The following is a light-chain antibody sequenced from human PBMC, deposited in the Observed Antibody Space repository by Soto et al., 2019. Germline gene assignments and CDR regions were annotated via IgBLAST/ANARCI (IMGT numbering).Light chain of an antibody. Sequence: QSVLTQSPSASASLGASVKLTCTLSSGHSSYAIAWHQLQPEKGPRYLMKLNSDGSHSKGDGIPDRFSGSSSGAERYLTISSLKSEDEADYYCQTWGTGNVVFGGGTKLTVL. CDR3: QTWGTGNVV. CDR1: SGHSSYA. J-gene: IGLJ2*01. V-gene: IGLV4-69*01. CDR2: LNSDGSH.